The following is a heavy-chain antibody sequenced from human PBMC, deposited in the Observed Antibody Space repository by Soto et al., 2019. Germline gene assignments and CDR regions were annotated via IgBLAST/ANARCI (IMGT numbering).Heavy chain of an antibody. CDR2: IHYSRRT. D-gene: IGHD6-19*01. Sequence: PSETLSLTCTVSGGSMNNDYWCWIRQPPGKRLERIGYIHYSRRTNYNPSPKSRVTISVDTSKNTLYLQMSSLRAEDTAVYYCARTTAVAGTPEFDYWGQGALVTVSS. J-gene: IGHJ4*02. V-gene: IGHV4-59*01. CDR1: GGSMNNDY. CDR3: ARTTAVAGTPEFDY.